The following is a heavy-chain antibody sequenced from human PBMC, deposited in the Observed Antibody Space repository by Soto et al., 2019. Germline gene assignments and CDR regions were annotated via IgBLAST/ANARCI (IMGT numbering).Heavy chain of an antibody. Sequence: QVQLVQSGAEVKKPGSSVKVSCKASGGTFSSYAISWVRQAPGQGLEWLGGIIPIFGTADYAQKFQGRVTLTEDESTSTAYMELSSLRSEDTAVYYCASHSSLRGYCISTSCYGYYYGMDVWGQGTRVTGSS. CDR2: IIPIFGTA. V-gene: IGHV1-69*12. CDR1: GGTFSSYA. CDR3: ASHSSLRGYCISTSCYGYYYGMDV. D-gene: IGHD2-2*01. J-gene: IGHJ6*02.